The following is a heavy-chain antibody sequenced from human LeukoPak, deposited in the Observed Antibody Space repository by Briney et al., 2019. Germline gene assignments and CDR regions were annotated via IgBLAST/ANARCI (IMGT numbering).Heavy chain of an antibody. D-gene: IGHD3-10*01. CDR1: GDSVSSNSAA. V-gene: IGHV6-1*01. CDR2: TYYRSRWYN. J-gene: IGHJ5*02. CDR3: ARWSSGRGTMVRGVRYNWFDP. Sequence: SQTLSLTCAISGDSVSSNSAAWNWIRQSPSRGLEWLGRTYYRSRWYNDYPLSVKSRITIKPDTSKNQFSLKLSSVTAADTAVYYCARWSSGRGTMVRGVRYNWFDPWGQGTLVTVSS.